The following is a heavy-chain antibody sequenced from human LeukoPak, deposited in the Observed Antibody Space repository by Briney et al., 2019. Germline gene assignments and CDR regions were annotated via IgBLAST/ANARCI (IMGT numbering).Heavy chain of an antibody. CDR3: ARIHYYDSSWADSWFDP. D-gene: IGHD3-22*01. V-gene: IGHV4-39*07. Sequence: TSSETLSLTCTVSGGSIGSSAYSWGWIRQPPGKGLEWIGSISYTGTTYYNPSLKSRVTISVDTSRNQFSLKLTSVTAADTAVYYCARIHYYDSSWADSWFDPWGQGTLVTVSS. J-gene: IGHJ5*02. CDR2: ISYTGTT. CDR1: GGSIGSSAYS.